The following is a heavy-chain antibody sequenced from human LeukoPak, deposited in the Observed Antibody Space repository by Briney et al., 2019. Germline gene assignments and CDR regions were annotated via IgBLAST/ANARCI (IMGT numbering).Heavy chain of an antibody. V-gene: IGHV4-4*09. J-gene: IGHJ6*03. CDR3: ARQRWSGGSCYRVDQLYYMDV. CDR2: IFSSVST. Sequence: SETLSLTCTVSGDSINDHSWSWIRQPPGGGLGWIAYIFSSVSTNYNPSLKSRVTTSIDTSKSQFSLKLTSETAADAGVYYCARQRWSGGSCYRVDQLYYMDVWGKGTTVTVSS. CDR1: GDSINDHS. D-gene: IGHD2-15*01.